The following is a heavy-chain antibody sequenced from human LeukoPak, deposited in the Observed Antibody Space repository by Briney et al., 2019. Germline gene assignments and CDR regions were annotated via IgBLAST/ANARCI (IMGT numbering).Heavy chain of an antibody. J-gene: IGHJ4*02. Sequence: GASVKVSCKASGYTFTSYAMHWVRQAPGQRLEWMGWINAGNGNTKYSQKFQGRVTITRDTSASTAYMELSSLRSEDTAVYYCARGGGSYYEVDYWGQGTLVTVSS. D-gene: IGHD1-26*01. V-gene: IGHV1-3*01. CDR1: GYTFTSYA. CDR3: ARGGGSYYEVDY. CDR2: INAGNGNT.